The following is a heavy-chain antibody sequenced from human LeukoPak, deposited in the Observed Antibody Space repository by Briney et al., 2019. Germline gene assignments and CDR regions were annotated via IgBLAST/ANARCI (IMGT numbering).Heavy chain of an antibody. CDR3: ARDTTSDIAHWKAYYDILTGSDAFDI. V-gene: IGHV1-2*02. CDR1: GYTFSAYY. Sequence: EASVKVSCKASGYTFSAYYMHWVRQAPGQGLEWMGWINPNNGGTNYAQNFPGRVTMTRDTSISTAYMELSRLTSDDTAVYYCARDTTSDIAHWKAYYDILTGSDAFDIWGQGTMVTVSS. J-gene: IGHJ3*02. CDR2: INPNNGGT. D-gene: IGHD3-9*01.